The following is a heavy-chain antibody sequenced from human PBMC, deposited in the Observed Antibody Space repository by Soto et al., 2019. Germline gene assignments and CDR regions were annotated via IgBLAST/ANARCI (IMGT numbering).Heavy chain of an antibody. V-gene: IGHV4-38-2*01. CDR3: AMGYCSGGSCYLTENWFDP. D-gene: IGHD2-15*01. Sequence: SETLSLTCAVSGYSISSGYYWGWIRQPPGKGLEWIGSIYHSGSTYYNPSLKSRVTISVDTSKDQFSLKLSSVTAADTAVYYCAMGYCSGGSCYLTENWFDPWGQGTLVTVSS. J-gene: IGHJ5*02. CDR2: IYHSGST. CDR1: GYSISSGYY.